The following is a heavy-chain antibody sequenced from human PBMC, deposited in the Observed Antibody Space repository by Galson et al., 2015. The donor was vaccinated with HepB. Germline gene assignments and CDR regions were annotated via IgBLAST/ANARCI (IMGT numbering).Heavy chain of an antibody. J-gene: IGHJ4*02. CDR1: GFTFSSYG. D-gene: IGHD4-23*01. V-gene: IGHV3-33*01. CDR3: ARDGDYGGNSGGFDY. CDR2: IWYDGSNK. Sequence: SLRLSCAASGFTFSSYGMHWVRQAPGKGLEWVAVIWYDGSNKYYADSVKGRFTISRDNSKNTLYLRMNSLRAEDTAVYYCARDGDYGGNSGGFDYWGQGTLVTVSS.